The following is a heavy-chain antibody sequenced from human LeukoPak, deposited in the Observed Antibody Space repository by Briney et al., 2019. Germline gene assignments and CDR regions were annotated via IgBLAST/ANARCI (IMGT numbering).Heavy chain of an antibody. CDR2: IYYSGST. CDR3: ARHLSRGYCSGGSCFFVY. D-gene: IGHD2-15*01. Sequence: SETLSLTCTVSGGSISSSSYYWGWIRQPPGKGLEWIGSIYYSGSTYYNPSLKSRVTISVDTSKNQFSLRLSSVTAADTAVYYCARHLSRGYCSGGSCFFVYWGQGSLVTVSS. J-gene: IGHJ4*02. CDR1: GGSISSSSYY. V-gene: IGHV4-39*07.